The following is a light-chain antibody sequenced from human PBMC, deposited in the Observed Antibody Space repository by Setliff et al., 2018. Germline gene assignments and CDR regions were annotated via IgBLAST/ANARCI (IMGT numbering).Light chain of an antibody. V-gene: IGLV1-44*01. CDR1: SDNIGRNA. CDR2: GNF. J-gene: IGLJ1*01. CDR3: STWDYSLRTHV. Sequence: QSALTQEASVSGTVGQKVTQSCTGESDNIGRNAVGWYQQSSHGAPKTVMLGNFLPSGIPDRFSGSKSGTTASLTSSGLQLEDEADYYCSTWDYSLRTHVFGTGTKV.